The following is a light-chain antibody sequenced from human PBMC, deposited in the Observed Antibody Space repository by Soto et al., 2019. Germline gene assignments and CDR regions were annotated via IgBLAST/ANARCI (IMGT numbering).Light chain of an antibody. CDR1: SSNIGKNF. CDR3: ASWDSSLYGVV. V-gene: IGLV1-51*02. CDR2: END. J-gene: IGLJ3*02. Sequence: QSVLTQPPSVSAAPGQNVAISCSGGSSNIGKNFVSWYQQVPGAAPKVLIYENDKRLSGIPDRFSGSRSGTSVTLAIAGLQTGYEADYYCASWDSSLYGVVFGGGTKLTVL.